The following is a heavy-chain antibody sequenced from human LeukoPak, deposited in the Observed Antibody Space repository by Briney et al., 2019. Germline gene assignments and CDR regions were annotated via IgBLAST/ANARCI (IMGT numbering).Heavy chain of an antibody. CDR1: GYTFTSYG. D-gene: IGHD2-2*01. Sequence: ASVKVSCKASGYTFTSYGISWVRQATGQGLEWMGWMNPNSGNTGYALKFRGRVTMTGDTSISTAYMELSSLISEGTAVYYCARAIRNQLLSDHWGPGTLVTVSS. V-gene: IGHV1-8*02. CDR2: MNPNSGNT. J-gene: IGHJ4*02. CDR3: ARAIRNQLLSDH.